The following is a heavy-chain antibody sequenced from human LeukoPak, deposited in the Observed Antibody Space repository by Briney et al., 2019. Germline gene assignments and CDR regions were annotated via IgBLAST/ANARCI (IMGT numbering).Heavy chain of an antibody. Sequence: PGGSLRLSCAASGFTFSSYGMHWVRQAPGKGLEWVAFIRYDGSNKYYADSVKGRFTISRDNSKNTLYLQMNSLRAEDTAVYYCAKELEQQLGGPYYFDYWGQGTLVTVSS. J-gene: IGHJ4*02. D-gene: IGHD6-13*01. V-gene: IGHV3-30*02. CDR2: IRYDGSNK. CDR1: GFTFSSYG. CDR3: AKELEQQLGGPYYFDY.